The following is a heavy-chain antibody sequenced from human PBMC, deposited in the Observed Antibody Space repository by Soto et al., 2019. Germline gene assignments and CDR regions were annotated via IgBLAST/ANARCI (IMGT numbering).Heavy chain of an antibody. Sequence: GGSLRLSCAASGFTFSSYAMHWVRQAPGKGLEWVAVISYDGSNKYYADSVKGRFTISRDNSKSTLYLQMNSLRAEDTAVYYCAREGYYDSSGYYSDAFDIWGQGTMVTVSS. V-gene: IGHV3-30-3*01. CDR3: AREGYYDSSGYYSDAFDI. D-gene: IGHD3-22*01. J-gene: IGHJ3*02. CDR1: GFTFSSYA. CDR2: ISYDGSNK.